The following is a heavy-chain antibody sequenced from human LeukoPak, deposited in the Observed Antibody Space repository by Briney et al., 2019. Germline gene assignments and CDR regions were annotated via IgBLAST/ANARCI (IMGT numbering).Heavy chain of an antibody. CDR2: ISGSGGST. J-gene: IGHJ4*02. Sequence: QAGGSLRLSCAASGSTFSSYAMSWVRQAPGKGLEWVSGISGSGGSTYYADSVKGRFTISRDNSKNTLYLQMNSLRAEDTAVYYCAKSPSSGYYFDYWGQGTLVTVSS. V-gene: IGHV3-23*01. CDR3: AKSPSSGYYFDY. CDR1: GSTFSSYA. D-gene: IGHD3-22*01.